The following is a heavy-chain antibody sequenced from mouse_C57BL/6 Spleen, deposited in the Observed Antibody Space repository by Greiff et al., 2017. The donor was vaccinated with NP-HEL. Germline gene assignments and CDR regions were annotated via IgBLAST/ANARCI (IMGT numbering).Heavy chain of an antibody. CDR1: GYSFTGYY. CDR2: INPSTGGT. J-gene: IGHJ4*01. V-gene: IGHV1-42*01. Sequence: EVQLQQSGPELVKPGASVKISCKASGYSFTGYYMNWVKQSPEKSLEWIGEINPSTGGTTYNQKFKAKATLTVDKSSSTACMQLKSLTSEDSAVYYCARLGYYAMDYWGQGTSVTVSS. CDR3: ARLGYYAMDY.